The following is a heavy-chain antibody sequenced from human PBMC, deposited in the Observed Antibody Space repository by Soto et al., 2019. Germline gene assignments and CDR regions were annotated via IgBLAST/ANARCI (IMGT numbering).Heavy chain of an antibody. CDR1: GFTFNIYA. CDR3: ARTLFRTTVVTPSDS. CDR2: ISYEGSNK. J-gene: IGHJ4*02. V-gene: IGHV3-30-3*01. D-gene: IGHD2-21*02. Sequence: ESGGGVVQPGRSLRLSCAASGFTFNIYAIHWVRQAPGKGLEWVAVISYEGSNKYYADSVKGRVTISRDNSKNTVDLQMSSLRAEDTAMYYCARTLFRTTVVTPSDSWGQGTRVTVSS.